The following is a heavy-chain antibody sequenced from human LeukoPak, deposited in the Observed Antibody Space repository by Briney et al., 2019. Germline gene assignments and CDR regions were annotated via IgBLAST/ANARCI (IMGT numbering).Heavy chain of an antibody. J-gene: IGHJ4*02. CDR2: ISWNSGSI. D-gene: IGHD6-13*01. Sequence: PGGSLRLSCAASGFTFDDYAMHWVRQAPGKGLEWVSGISWNSGSIGYADSVKGRFTISRDNAKNSLYLQMNSLRAEDMALYYCAKNGGGGLIAAAGSVYFDYWGQGTLVTVSS. V-gene: IGHV3-9*03. CDR3: AKNGGGGLIAAAGSVYFDY. CDR1: GFTFDDYA.